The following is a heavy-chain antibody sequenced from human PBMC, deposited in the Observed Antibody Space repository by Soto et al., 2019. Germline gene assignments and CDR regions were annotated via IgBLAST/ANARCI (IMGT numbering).Heavy chain of an antibody. D-gene: IGHD3-10*01. V-gene: IGHV4-59*01. Sequence: QVQLQESGPGLVKPSETLSLTCTVSGGSISSYYWSWIRQPPGKGLEWIGYIYYSGSTNYNPSLKSRVTISVDTSKNQFSLKLSSVTAADTAVYYCARGLTTYYYGSGSLWGQEPWSPSPQ. CDR2: IYYSGST. J-gene: IGHJ4*02. CDR1: GGSISSYY. CDR3: ARGLTTYYYGSGSL.